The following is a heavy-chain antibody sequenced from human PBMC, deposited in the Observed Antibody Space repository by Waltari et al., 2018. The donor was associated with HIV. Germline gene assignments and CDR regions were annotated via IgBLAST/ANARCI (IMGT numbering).Heavy chain of an antibody. D-gene: IGHD3-16*01. J-gene: IGHJ4*02. CDR3: VRDPKTSWGELDY. CDR2: ISSSGSTI. V-gene: IGHV3-48*02. Sequence: EVQLVESGGGLVQPEESLRLSCAASGFVFSSYSMNWVRQAPRNGLEWISFISSSGSTIYYADFVKGRFTVSRDNAENSLYLQMNSLRDEDTAVYYCVRDPKTSWGELDYWGQGTLVAVSS. CDR1: GFVFSSYS.